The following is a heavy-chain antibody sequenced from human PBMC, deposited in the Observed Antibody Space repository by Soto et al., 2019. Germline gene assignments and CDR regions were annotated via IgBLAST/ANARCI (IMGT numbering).Heavy chain of an antibody. Sequence: HVQLVQSGAEVKTPGASVKVSCKASGYTFTSYAISWVRQAPGQGLEWMGWISTYNGDTNYAQKLQGRVTMTTDTSTSTAYMELRSLRSDDTAVYYCARILTPTSRSRSPDFDYWGQGTLVTVSS. CDR3: ARILTPTSRSRSPDFDY. J-gene: IGHJ4*02. V-gene: IGHV1-18*04. D-gene: IGHD2-2*01. CDR2: ISTYNGDT. CDR1: GYTFTSYA.